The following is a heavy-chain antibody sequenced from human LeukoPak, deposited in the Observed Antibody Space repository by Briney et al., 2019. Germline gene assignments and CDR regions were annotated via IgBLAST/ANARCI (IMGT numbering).Heavy chain of an antibody. CDR3: ARDDSVVVMASEAFDI. Sequence: PSQTLSLTCTVSGGSISSGSYYWSWIRQPAGKGLEWIGRIYTSGSTNYNPSLKSRVTISVDTSKNQFSLKLSSVTAADTAVYYCARDDSVVVMASEAFDIWGQGTMVTVSS. J-gene: IGHJ3*02. CDR1: GGSISSGSYY. CDR2: IYTSGST. V-gene: IGHV4-61*02. D-gene: IGHD3-22*01.